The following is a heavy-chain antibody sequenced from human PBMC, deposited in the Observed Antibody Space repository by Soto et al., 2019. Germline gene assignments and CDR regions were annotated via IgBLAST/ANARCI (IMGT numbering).Heavy chain of an antibody. CDR1: GGTFSSYA. CDR3: AGGTLWGPDYYYGMDV. D-gene: IGHD3-10*01. J-gene: IGHJ6*02. V-gene: IGHV1-69*13. CDR2: IIPIFGTA. Sequence: GSSVKVSCKASGGTFSSYAISWVRQAPGQGLEWMGGIIPIFGTANYAQKFQGRVTITADESTSTAYMELSSLRSEDTAVYYCAGGTLWGPDYYYGMDVWGQGTTVTVSS.